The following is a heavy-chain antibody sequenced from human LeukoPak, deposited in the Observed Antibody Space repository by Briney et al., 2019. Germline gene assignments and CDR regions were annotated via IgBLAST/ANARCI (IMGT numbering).Heavy chain of an antibody. D-gene: IGHD3-22*01. J-gene: IGHJ4*02. CDR2: ISSSSSYI. CDR3: ARVGRHAYYYDSSGYLDY. CDR1: EFTFSSYS. V-gene: IGHV3-21*01. Sequence: PGGSLRLSCAASEFTFSSYSMNWVRQAPGKGLEWVSSISSSSSYIYYADSVKGRFTISRDNAKNSLYLQMNSLRAEDTAVYYCARVGRHAYYYDSSGYLDYWGQGTLVTVSS.